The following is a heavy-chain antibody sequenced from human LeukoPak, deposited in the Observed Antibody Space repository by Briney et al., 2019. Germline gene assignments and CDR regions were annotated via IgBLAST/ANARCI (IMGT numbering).Heavy chain of an antibody. CDR3: ARERQYSSSLWFDP. J-gene: IGHJ5*02. V-gene: IGHV1-2*02. D-gene: IGHD6-6*01. CDR1: GYTFTGYY. CDR2: INPNSGGT. Sequence: ASVKVSCKASGYTFTGYYMHWVRRAPGQGLEWMGWINPNSGGTNYAQKFQGRVTMTRDTSISTAYMELSRLRSDDTAVYYCARERQYSSSLWFDPWGQGTLVTVSS.